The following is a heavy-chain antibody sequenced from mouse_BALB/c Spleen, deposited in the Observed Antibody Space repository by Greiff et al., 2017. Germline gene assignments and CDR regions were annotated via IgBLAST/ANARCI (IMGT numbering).Heavy chain of an antibody. D-gene: IGHD2-14*01. CDR3: ARGGPRTLPWYFDV. Sequence: DVHLVESGGGLVKPGGSLKLSCAASGFTFSSYAMSWVRQTPEKRLEWVASISSGGSTYYPDSVKGRFTISRDNARNILYLQMSSLRSEDTAMYYCARGGPRTLPWYFDVWGAGTTVTVSS. CDR1: GFTFSSYA. J-gene: IGHJ1*01. V-gene: IGHV5-6-5*01. CDR2: ISSGGST.